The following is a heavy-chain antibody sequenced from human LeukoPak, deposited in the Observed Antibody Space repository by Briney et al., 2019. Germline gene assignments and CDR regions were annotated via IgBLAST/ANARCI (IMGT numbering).Heavy chain of an antibody. V-gene: IGHV3-30*03. D-gene: IGHD5-12*01. CDR1: GFTFNSYG. CDR3: ARVPGYSGYLFDY. CDR2: ISYDGSNK. J-gene: IGHJ4*02. Sequence: GGSLRLSCAASGFTFNSYGMHWVRQAPGKGLEWVAVISYDGSNKYYADSVKGRFTISRNNSKNTLYLQMNSLRAEDTAVYYCARVPGYSGYLFDYWGQGTLVTVSS.